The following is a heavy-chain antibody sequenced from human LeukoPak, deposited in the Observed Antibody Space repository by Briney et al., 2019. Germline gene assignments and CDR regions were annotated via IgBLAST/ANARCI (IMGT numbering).Heavy chain of an antibody. CDR1: GFTFFNYA. V-gene: IGHV3-23*01. CDR2: IGSDSAT. J-gene: IGHJ4*02. CDR3: AKCMSSTGVCLNFGY. Sequence: HTGGSLRLSCEASGFTFFNYAMSWVRQAPGKGLQWVSGIGSDSATFYTDSVKGRFTISRDNSKNTVYLHIDSLGAEDTAVYYCAKCMSSTGVCLNFGYWGQGILVAVST. D-gene: IGHD2-21*02.